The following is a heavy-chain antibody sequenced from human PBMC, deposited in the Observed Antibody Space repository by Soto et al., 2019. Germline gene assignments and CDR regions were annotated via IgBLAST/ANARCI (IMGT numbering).Heavy chain of an antibody. J-gene: IGHJ3*02. CDR1: WYFFTSYW. V-gene: IGHV5-51*01. CDR3: ARHRLVASIAAFDI. Sequence: ECLKISCKGSWYFFTSYWIGWVRQMPGKGLEWMGIIYPGGSDTRYSPSFQGQVTISADKSIRTAYLQWSSLKASDTAMYYCARHRLVASIAAFDIWGQGTMVTVSS. CDR2: IYPGGSDT. D-gene: IGHD2-2*01.